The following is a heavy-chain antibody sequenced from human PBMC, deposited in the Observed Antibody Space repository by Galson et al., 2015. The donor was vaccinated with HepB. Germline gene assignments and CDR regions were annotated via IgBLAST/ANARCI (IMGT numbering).Heavy chain of an antibody. J-gene: IGHJ4*02. Sequence: SLRLSCAASGFTFSNYGMYWVRQAPGKGLEWVALISYDGSIEYYADSVKGRFTISRDDPKNTLYLHMNSLRGEDTAVYYCAIAVAALLDYWGQGTLVTVSS. CDR1: GFTFSNYG. V-gene: IGHV3-30*03. CDR3: AIAVAALLDY. D-gene: IGHD2-15*01. CDR2: ISYDGSIE.